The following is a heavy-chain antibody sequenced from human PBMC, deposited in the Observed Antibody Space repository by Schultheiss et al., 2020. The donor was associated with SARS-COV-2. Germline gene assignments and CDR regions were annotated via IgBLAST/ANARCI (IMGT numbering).Heavy chain of an antibody. Sequence: ASVKVSCKASGYTFTGYYMHWVRQAPGQGLEWMGWINPNSGGTNYAQKFQGRVTMTRDTSISTAYMELSRLRSDDTAVYYCARVGHAGYCSGGSCHVGYWGQGTLVTVSS. CDR3: ARVGHAGYCSGGSCHVGY. V-gene: IGHV1-2*02. CDR2: INPNSGGT. J-gene: IGHJ4*02. CDR1: GYTFTGYY. D-gene: IGHD2-15*01.